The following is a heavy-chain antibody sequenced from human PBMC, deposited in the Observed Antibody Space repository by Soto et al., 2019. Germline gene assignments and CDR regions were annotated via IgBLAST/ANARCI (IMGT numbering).Heavy chain of an antibody. D-gene: IGHD6-19*01. J-gene: IGHJ6*02. Sequence: ASVKVSCKASGYTFTSYGISWVRQAPGQGLEWMGWISAYNGNTNYAQRLQGRVTMTTDTSTSTAYMELRSLRSDDTAVYYCAKESRPGIAVAGGMDVWGQGTTVTVSS. CDR3: AKESRPGIAVAGGMDV. CDR1: GYTFTSYG. V-gene: IGHV1-18*01. CDR2: ISAYNGNT.